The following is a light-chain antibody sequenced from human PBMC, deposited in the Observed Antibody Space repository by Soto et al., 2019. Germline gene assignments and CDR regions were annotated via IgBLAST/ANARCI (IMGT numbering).Light chain of an antibody. CDR1: SSDVGGYNY. Sequence: QSVLTQPASVSGSPGQSITISCTGTSSDVGGYNYVSWYQQHPGKAPKLMIYEVSNRPSGVSNRFSGSKSGNTASLTISGLQXEDEXDYYCSSYTSSSPHRVFGGGTQLTVL. V-gene: IGLV2-14*01. CDR3: SSYTSSSPHRV. CDR2: EVS. J-gene: IGLJ3*02.